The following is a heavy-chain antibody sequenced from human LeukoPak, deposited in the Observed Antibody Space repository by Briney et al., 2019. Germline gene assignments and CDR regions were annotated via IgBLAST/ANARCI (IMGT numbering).Heavy chain of an antibody. Sequence: GGSLRLSCVASGFPFSSYWMTWVRQAPGKGLEWVSSISSSSSYIYYADSVKGRFTISRDNAKNSLYLQMNSLRAEDTAVYYCARDHFTGSSWWDHWGQGTLVTVSS. D-gene: IGHD6-13*01. CDR3: ARDHFTGSSWWDH. CDR2: ISSSSSYI. J-gene: IGHJ5*02. CDR1: GFPFSSYW. V-gene: IGHV3-21*01.